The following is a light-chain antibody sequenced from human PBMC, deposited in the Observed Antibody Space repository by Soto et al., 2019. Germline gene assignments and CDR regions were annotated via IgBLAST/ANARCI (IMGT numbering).Light chain of an antibody. J-gene: IGKJ1*01. CDR1: QSVSNNY. CDR3: QQYGSSGT. CDR2: GAS. Sequence: EIVLTQSPGTLSLSPGERATLSCRASQSVSNNYLAWYQQKPGQAPRLLVYGASNRATGIPDRFSGGGSGTDFTLTISRLEPEDFAVYYCQQYGSSGTVGQGTKVDIK. V-gene: IGKV3-20*01.